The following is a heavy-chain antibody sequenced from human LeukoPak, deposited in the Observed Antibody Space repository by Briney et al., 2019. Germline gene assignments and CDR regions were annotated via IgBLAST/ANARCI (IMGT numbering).Heavy chain of an antibody. D-gene: IGHD3-16*01. V-gene: IGHV3-9*01. J-gene: IGHJ4*02. Sequence: GGSLRLSCAASGFTFDDYAMHWVRQAPGKGLEWVSGISWNSGSIGYADSVKGRFTISRDNAKNSLYLQMNSLRAEDTALYYCAEDTHLMITFGGVMNYWGQGTLVTVSS. CDR1: GFTFDDYA. CDR3: AEDTHLMITFGGVMNY. CDR2: ISWNSGSI.